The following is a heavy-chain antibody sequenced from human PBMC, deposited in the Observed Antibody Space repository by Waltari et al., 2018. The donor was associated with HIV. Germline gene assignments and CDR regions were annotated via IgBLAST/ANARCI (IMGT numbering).Heavy chain of an antibody. CDR2: IRSKAYGGTT. V-gene: IGHV3-49*03. J-gene: IGHJ4*02. D-gene: IGHD3-16*01. Sequence: EVQLVESGGGLVQPGRSLRLSCTASGFTFGNYAMSWFRQAPGKGLEWISFIRSKAYGGTTEYAASVKGRFTISRDDSKSIAYLQMNSLKTEDTVVYYCTRDLKGQGGYWGQGTLVTVSS. CDR3: TRDLKGQGGY. CDR1: GFTFGNYA.